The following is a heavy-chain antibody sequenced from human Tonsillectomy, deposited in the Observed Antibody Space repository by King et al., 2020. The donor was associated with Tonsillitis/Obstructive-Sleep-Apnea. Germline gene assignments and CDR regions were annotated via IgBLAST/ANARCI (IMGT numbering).Heavy chain of an antibody. V-gene: IGHV2-70*11. CDR1: GFSLSTSGIC. J-gene: IGHJ5*02. Sequence: TLKESGPALVKPTQTLTLTCTFSGFSLSTSGICVSWIRQPPGKALEWLARIDWDDDKYYSTSLRTRLTISKDTSKNQVVLTMTSMDPVDTATYYCARAGDVYNYSWFDPWGQGTLVTVSS. D-gene: IGHD5-24*01. CDR3: ARAGDVYNYSWFDP. CDR2: IDWDDDK.